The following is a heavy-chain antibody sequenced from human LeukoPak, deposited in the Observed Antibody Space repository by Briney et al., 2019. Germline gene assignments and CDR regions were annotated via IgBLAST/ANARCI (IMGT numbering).Heavy chain of an antibody. V-gene: IGHV4-38-2*01. Sequence: SETLSLTCVVSGFSISSGYYWGWIRQPPGKGLEGIANIHVSGTTFYNSSLNSRVAISIDTSKNQFSLKLSSATAADTAVYWAREAERRIVNWGRGTLVTVS. CDR2: IHVSGTT. J-gene: IGHJ4*02. CDR1: GFSISSGYY. D-gene: IGHD1-1*01. CDR3: REAERRIVN.